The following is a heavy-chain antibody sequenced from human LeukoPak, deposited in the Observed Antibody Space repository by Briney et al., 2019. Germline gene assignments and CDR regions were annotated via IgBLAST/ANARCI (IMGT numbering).Heavy chain of an antibody. CDR1: GFTFSSYA. V-gene: IGHV3-21*01. Sequence: GRSLRLSCAASGFTFSSYAMHWVRQAPGKGLEWVSSISSSSSYIYYADSVKGRFTISRDNAKNSLYLQMNSLRAEDTAVYYCARDSPVAAAGTWFDPWGQGTLVTVSS. CDR3: ARDSPVAAAGTWFDP. J-gene: IGHJ5*02. D-gene: IGHD6-13*01. CDR2: ISSSSSYI.